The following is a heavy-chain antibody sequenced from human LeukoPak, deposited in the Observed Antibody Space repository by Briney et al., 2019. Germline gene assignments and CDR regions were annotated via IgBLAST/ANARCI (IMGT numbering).Heavy chain of an antibody. D-gene: IGHD6-13*01. J-gene: IGHJ4*02. CDR2: INQDGGEK. Sequence: GGSLRLSCAASGFTFSRYCMTWVRQAPGKGLEWVANINQDGGEKYYVDSVKGRFTISRDNAKNSLYLQMNSLRAEDTAVYYCEELDSSSPRYWGQGTLVTVSS. CDR3: EELDSSSPRY. V-gene: IGHV3-7*02. CDR1: GFTFSRYC.